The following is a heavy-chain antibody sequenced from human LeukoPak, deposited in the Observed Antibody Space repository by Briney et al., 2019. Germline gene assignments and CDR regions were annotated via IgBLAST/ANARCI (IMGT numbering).Heavy chain of an antibody. D-gene: IGHD5-18*01. V-gene: IGHV3-69-1*02. CDR3: ARSQGGYSYGKIDY. CDR1: GFTFSTHS. CDR2: ITDTSHI. Sequence: PGGSLRLSCAASGFTFSTHSMNWVRQAPGKGLEWASSITDTSHIYDAYSVKGRFTISRDNTKNSLYLQMNSLRAEDTAVYFCARSQGGYSYGKIDYWGQGTLVTVSS. J-gene: IGHJ4*02.